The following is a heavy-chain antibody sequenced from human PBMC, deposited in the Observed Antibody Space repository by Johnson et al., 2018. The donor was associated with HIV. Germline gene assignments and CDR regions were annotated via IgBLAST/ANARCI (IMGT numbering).Heavy chain of an antibody. D-gene: IGHD3-9*01. Sequence: VQLVESGGGLVQTGGSLRLSCVDSGFIFNNYWMHWVRQAPGKGPVWVSRINSDGSTTDYADSVKGRFTISRDNAKNTLYLQMNSLRVEDTAVYYCVRSNGRLAAFDIWGQWTMVTISS. CDR3: VRSNGRLAAFDI. J-gene: IGHJ3*02. CDR1: GFIFNNYW. V-gene: IGHV3-74*02. CDR2: INSDGSTT.